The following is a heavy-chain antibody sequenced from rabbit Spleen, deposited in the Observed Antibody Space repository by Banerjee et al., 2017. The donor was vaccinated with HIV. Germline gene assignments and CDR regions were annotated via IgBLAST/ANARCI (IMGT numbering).Heavy chain of an antibody. CDR1: GFDFSSYG. D-gene: IGHD4-1*01. V-gene: IGHV1S47*01. Sequence: QEQLVESGGGLVQPGGSLTLSCKASGFDFSSYGVSWVRQAPGKGLEWIGYIDPVFGITYYANWVNGRFTISSHNAQNTLFLQLNSLTAADTATYFCVREVAAKFSLWGQGTLVT. CDR3: VREVAAKFSL. J-gene: IGHJ4*01. CDR2: IDPVFGIT.